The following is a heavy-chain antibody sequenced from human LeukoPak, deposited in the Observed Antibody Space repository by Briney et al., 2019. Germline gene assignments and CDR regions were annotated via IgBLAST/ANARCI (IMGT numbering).Heavy chain of an antibody. D-gene: IGHD2-2*01. Sequence: GGSLRLSCAASGFTFSSYAMSWVRQAPGKGLEWVSALSGSGGSTYYADSVKGRFTISRDNSKNTLYLQMNSLRAEDTAVYYCAKMVVVVPARQYYFDYWGQGTLVTVSS. CDR3: AKMVVVVPARQYYFDY. J-gene: IGHJ4*02. CDR2: LSGSGGST. CDR1: GFTFSSYA. V-gene: IGHV3-23*01.